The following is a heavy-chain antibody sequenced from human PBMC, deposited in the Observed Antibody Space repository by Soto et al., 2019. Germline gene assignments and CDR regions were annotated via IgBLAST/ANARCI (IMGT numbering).Heavy chain of an antibody. CDR3: ATASGHPMVVTATLHYGLDV. CDR2: IIPILGIA. V-gene: IGHV1-69*02. D-gene: IGHD2-21*02. J-gene: IGHJ6*02. CDR1: GGTFSSYT. Sequence: QVQLVQSGAEVKKPGSSVKVSCKASGGTFSSYTISWVRQAPGQGLEWMGRIIPILGIANYAQKFQGRVTITADKSTSTGYMVLSSQRSENTALYYCATASGHPMVVTATLHYGLDVWGQGTTVTVS.